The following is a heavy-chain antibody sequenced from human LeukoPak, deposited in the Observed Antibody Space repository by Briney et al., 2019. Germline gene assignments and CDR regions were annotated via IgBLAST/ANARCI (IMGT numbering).Heavy chain of an antibody. Sequence: GGSLRLSCAASGFTFSSYGMHWVRQAPGKGLEWVAVIWYDGSNKYYADSVKGRFTISRDNSKNTLYLQMNSLRAEDTAVYYCARDFGGSNYYAFDIWGQGTMVTVSS. CDR2: IWYDGSNK. V-gene: IGHV3-33*01. J-gene: IGHJ3*02. CDR3: ARDFGGSNYYAFDI. CDR1: GFTFSSYG. D-gene: IGHD1-26*01.